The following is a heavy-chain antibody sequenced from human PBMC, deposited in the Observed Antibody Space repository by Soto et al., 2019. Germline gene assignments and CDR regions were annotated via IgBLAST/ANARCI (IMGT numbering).Heavy chain of an antibody. CDR3: ARHAEQRLVHFDY. J-gene: IGHJ4*02. CDR1: GDSISGYY. V-gene: IGHV4-59*08. D-gene: IGHD6-19*01. Sequence: QVQLQESGPGLVKPSETLSLTCTVSGDSISGYYWSWMRQPPGRGLEWIGYISYSGNTNYNPSLKSRVTISVDMSKNQFSLKLTSVTAADTAVYYCARHAEQRLVHFDYWGQGNLVTVSS. CDR2: ISYSGNT.